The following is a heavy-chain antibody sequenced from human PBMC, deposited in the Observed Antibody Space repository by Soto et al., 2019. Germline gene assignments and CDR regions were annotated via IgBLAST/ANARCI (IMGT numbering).Heavy chain of an antibody. V-gene: IGHV4-39*01. J-gene: IGHJ4*02. CDR1: GGSISSSSYY. D-gene: IGHD6-13*01. CDR3: ERHQYSSSWYWALDY. CDR2: IYYSGST. Sequence: SETLSLTCTVSGGSISSSSYYWGWIRQPPGKGLEWIGSIYYSGSTYYNPSLKSRVTISVDTSKNQFSLKLSSVTAADTAVYYCERHQYSSSWYWALDYWGQGTLVTVSS.